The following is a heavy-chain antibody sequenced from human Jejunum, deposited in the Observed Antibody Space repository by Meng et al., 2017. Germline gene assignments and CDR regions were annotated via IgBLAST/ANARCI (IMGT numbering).Heavy chain of an antibody. Sequence: QVQLVQSGPEVKKPGASVKVSCKASGYTFTTYGITWVRQAPGQGLEWMGWISPYNGNTNYAQKFQGRLTMTTDTSTTTTYMELRSLTSDDTAVYYCARVRRHNWFDPWGQGTLVTVSS. J-gene: IGHJ5*02. CDR3: ARVRRHNWFDP. CDR2: ISPYNGNT. V-gene: IGHV1-18*01. CDR1: GYTFTTYG.